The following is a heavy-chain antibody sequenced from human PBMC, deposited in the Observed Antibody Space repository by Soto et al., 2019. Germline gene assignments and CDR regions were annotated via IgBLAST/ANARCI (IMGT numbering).Heavy chain of an antibody. CDR3: ARGLSPRYAWGSYRYSSYFDY. CDR2: INHSGST. Sequence: XETLSLTCAVYGGSFSGYYWSWIRQPPGKGLEWIGEINHSGSTNYNPSLKSRVTISVDTSKNQFSLKLSSVTAADTAVYYCARGLSPRYAWGSYRYSSYFDYWGQGTLVTVSS. CDR1: GGSFSGYY. V-gene: IGHV4-34*01. D-gene: IGHD3-16*02. J-gene: IGHJ4*02.